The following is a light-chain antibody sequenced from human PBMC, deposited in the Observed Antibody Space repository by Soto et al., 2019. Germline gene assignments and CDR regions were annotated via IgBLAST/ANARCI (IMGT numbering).Light chain of an antibody. CDR1: QSVSSN. J-gene: IGKJ4*01. Sequence: EIVMTQSPPTLSVSPGERATLSCRASQSVSSNLAWYQQKPGQTPKLLIYVASPTATGIPARFSGSGSGTEFTLTISSLQSEDFAVYYCQQYNVWPLTFGGGTKVEFK. CDR3: QQYNVWPLT. CDR2: VAS. V-gene: IGKV3-15*01.